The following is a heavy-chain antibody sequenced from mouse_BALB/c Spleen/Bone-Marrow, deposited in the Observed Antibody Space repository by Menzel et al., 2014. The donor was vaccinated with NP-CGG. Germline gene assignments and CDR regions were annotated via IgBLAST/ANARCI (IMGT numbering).Heavy chain of an antibody. CDR1: GYAFSSSW. J-gene: IGHJ4*01. V-gene: IGHV1-82*01. CDR3: ARSDGYRDMDY. D-gene: IGHD2-3*01. Sequence: VNLVESGPELVKPGASVKISCKASGYAFSSSWMNWVKQRPGQGLEWIGRIYPRDGDTKYNGKFKGKATLTADKSSSTAYMQLSSLTSVDSAVYFCARSDGYRDMDYWGQGTSVTVSS. CDR2: IYPRDGDT.